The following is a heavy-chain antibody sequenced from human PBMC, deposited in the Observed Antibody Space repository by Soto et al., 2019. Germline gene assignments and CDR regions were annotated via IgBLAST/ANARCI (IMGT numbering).Heavy chain of an antibody. V-gene: IGHV1-18*01. Sequence: ASVKVSCKASGYTFTSYAISWVRQAHGQGLEWMGWISAYNGNTNYAQKLQGRVTMTTDTSTSTAYMELRSLRSDDTAVYYCARDQSYGGAFDYWGQGTLVTGSS. CDR1: GYTFTSYA. CDR2: ISAYNGNT. CDR3: ARDQSYGGAFDY. J-gene: IGHJ4*02. D-gene: IGHD2-21*01.